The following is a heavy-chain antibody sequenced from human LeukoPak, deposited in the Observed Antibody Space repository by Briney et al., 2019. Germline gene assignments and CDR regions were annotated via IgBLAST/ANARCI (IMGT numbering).Heavy chain of an antibody. J-gene: IGHJ4*02. CDR1: GFTFFNYW. CDR2: IKQDGSET. Sequence: HTGGSLRLSCVASGFTFFNYWMSWVRQAPGKGLEWVANIKQDGSETYYVDSVKGRFTISRDNARSSLFLQMTSLRAEDTAIYYCARGGCSSTRCFAGFFDYWGQGTLVTVSS. D-gene: IGHD2-2*01. V-gene: IGHV3-7*04. CDR3: ARGGCSSTRCFAGFFDY.